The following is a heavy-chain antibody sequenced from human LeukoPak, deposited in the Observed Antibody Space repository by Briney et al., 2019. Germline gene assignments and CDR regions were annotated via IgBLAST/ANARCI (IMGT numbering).Heavy chain of an antibody. CDR3: ARVGNYDYVWGSYRTLDY. D-gene: IGHD3-16*02. V-gene: IGHV3-11*01. CDR2: ISSSGSTI. CDR1: GFTFSDYY. Sequence: GGSLRLSCAASGFTFSDYYMSWIRQAPGKGLEWVSYISSSGSTIYYADSVKGRFTISRDNAKNSLYLHINSLRAEDTAVYYCARVGNYDYVWGSYRTLDYWGQGTLVTVSS. J-gene: IGHJ4*02.